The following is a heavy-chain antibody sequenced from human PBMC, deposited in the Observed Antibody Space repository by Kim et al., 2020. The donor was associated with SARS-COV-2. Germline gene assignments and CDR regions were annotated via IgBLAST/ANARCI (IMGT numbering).Heavy chain of an antibody. J-gene: IGHJ5*02. CDR2: INHSGST. V-gene: IGHV4-34*01. Sequence: SETLSLTCAVYGGSFSGYYWSWIRQPPGKGLEWIGEINHSGSTNYNPSLKSRVTISVDTSKNQFSLKLSSVTAADTAVYYCARASGLLWFGANSNWFDPWGQGTLVTVSS. CDR3: ARASGLLWFGANSNWFDP. CDR1: GGSFSGYY. D-gene: IGHD3-10*01.